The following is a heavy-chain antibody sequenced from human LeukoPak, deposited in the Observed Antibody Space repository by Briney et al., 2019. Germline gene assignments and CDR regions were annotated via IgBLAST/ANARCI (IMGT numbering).Heavy chain of an antibody. Sequence: GGSLRLSCAASGFTFSDSAMHWVRQASGKGLEWVGRIRTKANSYATEYAASVKGRFTISRDDSENTAYLQMNSLKTEDTAVYYCTASRTGYTYTIDYWGQGTLVTVSS. D-gene: IGHD5-18*01. CDR1: GFTFSDSA. CDR2: IRTKANSYAT. V-gene: IGHV3-73*01. CDR3: TASRTGYTYTIDY. J-gene: IGHJ4*02.